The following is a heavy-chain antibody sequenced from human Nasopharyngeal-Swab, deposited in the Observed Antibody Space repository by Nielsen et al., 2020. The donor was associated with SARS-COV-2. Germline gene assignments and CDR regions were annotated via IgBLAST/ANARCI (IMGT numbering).Heavy chain of an antibody. CDR1: GFIFSGSS. D-gene: IGHD3-22*01. CDR2: IRSRANSYAT. J-gene: IGHJ4*02. Sequence: GESLKISCAASGFIFSGSSLHWVRQASGKGLEWICRIRSRANSYATVYAASVKGRFTISRDHSKNTAYLQMNSLKPEDTAVYYCARAKDDSSGSLFDYWGQGNLVTVSS. V-gene: IGHV3-73*01. CDR3: ARAKDDSSGSLFDY.